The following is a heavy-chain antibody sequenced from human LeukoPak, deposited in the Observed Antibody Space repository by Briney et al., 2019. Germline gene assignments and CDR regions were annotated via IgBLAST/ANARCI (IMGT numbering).Heavy chain of an antibody. Sequence: SETLSLTCTVSGGPITSNSYSWGWIRQPPGKGLEWIGSIYSSGTTYHNLSPRSRVTMSVDTSKKQFSLKLSSVTAADTAVYYCARHVNWFDPWGQGTLVTVSS. J-gene: IGHJ5*02. CDR1: GGPITSNSYS. V-gene: IGHV4-39*01. CDR3: ARHVNWFDP. CDR2: IYSSGTT.